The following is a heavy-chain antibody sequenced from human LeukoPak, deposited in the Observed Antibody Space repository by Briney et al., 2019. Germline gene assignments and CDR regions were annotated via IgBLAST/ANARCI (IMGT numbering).Heavy chain of an antibody. CDR3: ARAPSPLAVAGTDY. CDR1: GFTFRSHA. CDR2: ISSSSSYI. V-gene: IGHV3-21*01. Sequence: GGSLRLSCVGSGFTFRSHAMSWVRQAREKGLEWVSSISSSSSYIYYADSVKGRFTISRDNAKNSLYLQMNSLRAEDTAVYYCARAPSPLAVAGTDYWGQGILVTVSS. D-gene: IGHD6-19*01. J-gene: IGHJ4*02.